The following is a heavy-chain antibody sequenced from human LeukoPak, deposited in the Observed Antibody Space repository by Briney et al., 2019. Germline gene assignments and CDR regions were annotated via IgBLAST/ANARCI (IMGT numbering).Heavy chain of an antibody. V-gene: IGHV4-4*02. CDR1: GGSISGTNW. CDR2: ISLAGQT. Sequence: PSGTLSLTCGVSGGSISGTNWWSWVRQPPGQGLEWIGEISLAGQTKSSPSLNGRVTMSLDKSSNQLSLHLTSVTAADTATYYCSRESGPFCPFGYWGQGTLDIVSS. J-gene: IGHJ4*02. D-gene: IGHD1-26*01. CDR3: SRESGPFCPFGY.